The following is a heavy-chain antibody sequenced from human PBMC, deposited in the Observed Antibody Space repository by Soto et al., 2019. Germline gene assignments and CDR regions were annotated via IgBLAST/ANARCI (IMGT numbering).Heavy chain of an antibody. CDR1: GFIFNTYA. CDR2: ISYDGSNT. CDR3: ARDANYDF. J-gene: IGHJ4*01. V-gene: IGHV3-30-3*01. D-gene: IGHD3-3*01. Sequence: GGSLRLSCAASGFIFNTYAMHWVRQAPGKGLEWVALISYDGSNTYYADSVKGRFTISRDNSKNTLYLQMNSLRGEDTAVYYWARDANYDFWGHGTLVTVSS.